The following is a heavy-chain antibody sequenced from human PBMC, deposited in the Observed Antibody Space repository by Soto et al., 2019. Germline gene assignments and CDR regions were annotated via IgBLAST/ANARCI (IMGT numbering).Heavy chain of an antibody. J-gene: IGHJ5*02. CDR1: GFRFTSSW. D-gene: IGHD3-16*02. V-gene: IGHV5-10-1*01. Sequence: PGESLKISCKGFGFRFTSSWISWVRQMPGKGLEWMGRIDPSDSYTNYNPSFQGHVTISADKSISTAYLQWSSLKTSDTAIYYCARESVTLYHPRGWLDPWGQGTLVTVSS. CDR2: IDPSDSYT. CDR3: ARESVTLYHPRGWLDP.